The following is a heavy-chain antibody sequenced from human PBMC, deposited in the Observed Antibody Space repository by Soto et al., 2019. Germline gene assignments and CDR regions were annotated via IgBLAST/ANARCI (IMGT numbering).Heavy chain of an antibody. CDR2: IKQDGSEK. CDR3: ARDFGDYYYYGVDV. V-gene: IGHV3-7*04. CDR1: GFTFSSDW. J-gene: IGHJ6*02. Sequence: PGGSLILFCAASGFTFSSDWMSWVRQAPGKGLEWVANIKQDGSEKYYVDSVKGRFTISRDNAKNSLYLQMNSLRAEDTAVYYCARDFGDYYYYGVDVWGQGTTVTVSS. D-gene: IGHD2-21*01.